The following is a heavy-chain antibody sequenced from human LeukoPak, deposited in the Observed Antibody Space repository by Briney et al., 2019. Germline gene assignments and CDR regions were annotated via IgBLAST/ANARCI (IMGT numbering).Heavy chain of an antibody. CDR1: GFTFISYA. CDR2: ISGSGGST. D-gene: IGHD6-19*01. CDR3: AKDSHYSSPRWFDH. J-gene: IGHJ5*02. Sequence: GGSLRLSCAASGFTFISYAMSCVRQAPGKGLEWVSAISGSGGSTYYADSVKGRFTISRDNSKNTLYLQMNSLRAEDTAVYYCAKDSHYSSPRWFDHCGRGTLVTVSS. V-gene: IGHV3-23*01.